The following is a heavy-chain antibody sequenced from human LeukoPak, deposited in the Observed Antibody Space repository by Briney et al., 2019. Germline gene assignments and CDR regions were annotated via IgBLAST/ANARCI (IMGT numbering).Heavy chain of an antibody. D-gene: IGHD6-13*01. J-gene: IGHJ5*02. CDR3: ARRSSIAAAGGYNWFDP. Sequence: GESLQISSQGSGYSFTSYWIGWVRRMPGKGLEWMGIIYPGDSDTRYSPSFQGQVTISADKSISTAYLQWSSLKASDTAMYYCARRSSIAAAGGYNWFDPWGQGTLVTVSS. V-gene: IGHV5-51*01. CDR1: GYSFTSYW. CDR2: IYPGDSDT.